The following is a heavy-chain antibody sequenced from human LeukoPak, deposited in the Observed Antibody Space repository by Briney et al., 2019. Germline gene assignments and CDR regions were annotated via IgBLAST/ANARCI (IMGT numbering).Heavy chain of an antibody. Sequence: PGGSLRLSVAALGFTFSSYAMSWFRQAPGKGPKWFQTISIDGGRTYYADSVKGRFTVSRDTSKNTLYLQMNSLRAEDTAVYYCARKGIGSSRYQNMDVWGKGTTVTVSS. CDR2: ISIDGGRT. D-gene: IGHD6-25*01. CDR1: GFTFSSYA. CDR3: ARKGIGSSRYQNMDV. J-gene: IGHJ6*03. V-gene: IGHV3-23*01.